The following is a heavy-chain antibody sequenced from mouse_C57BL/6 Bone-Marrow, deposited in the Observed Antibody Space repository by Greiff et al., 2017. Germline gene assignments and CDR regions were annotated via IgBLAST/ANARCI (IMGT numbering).Heavy chain of an antibody. CDR1: GYTFTDYY. Sequence: EVQLQQSGPVLVKPGASVKMSCKASGYTFTDYYMNWVKQSHGKSLEWIGVINPYNGGTSYNQQFKGKATLTVDTSSSTAYMALISLPSEDSAVYYCARNVCFSYWVQGTLVTVSA. J-gene: IGHJ3*01. V-gene: IGHV1-19*01. CDR2: INPYNGGT. CDR3: ARNVCFSY.